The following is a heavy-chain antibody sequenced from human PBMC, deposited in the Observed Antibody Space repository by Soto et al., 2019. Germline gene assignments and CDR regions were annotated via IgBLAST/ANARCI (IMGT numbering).Heavy chain of an antibody. J-gene: IGHJ4*02. V-gene: IGHV1-18*01. CDR1: GYTFTSYG. CDR3: ARGRYGDY. D-gene: IGHD1-1*01. CDR2: ISAHNGNT. Sequence: QVHLVQSGAEVKKPGASVKVSCKGSGYTFTSYGITWVRQAPGQGLEWMGWISAHNGNTDYAQKLQGRVTVTRDTSTSTAYMELRSLRSYDTAVYYFARGRYGDYWGQGSLVPVSS.